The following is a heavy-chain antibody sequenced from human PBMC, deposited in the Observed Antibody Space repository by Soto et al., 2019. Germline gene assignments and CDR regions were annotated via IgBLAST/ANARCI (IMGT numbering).Heavy chain of an antibody. CDR3: ARSVVVPAATQFNWFDP. Sequence: ASVKVSCKASGYTFTSYDINWVRQATGQGLEWMGWMNPNSGNTGYAQKFQGRVTMTRNTSISTAYMELSRLRSDDTAVYYCARSVVVPAATQFNWFDPWGQGTLVTVSS. J-gene: IGHJ5*02. V-gene: IGHV1-8*01. CDR1: GYTFTSYD. D-gene: IGHD2-2*01. CDR2: MNPNSGNT.